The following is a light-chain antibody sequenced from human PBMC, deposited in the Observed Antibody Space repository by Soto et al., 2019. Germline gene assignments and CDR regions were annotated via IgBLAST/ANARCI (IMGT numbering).Light chain of an antibody. V-gene: IGKV3-15*01. Sequence: EIVMTQSPATLSVSPGERATLSCRASQSVSSNLAWYQQKPGQAPRLLIYGASTRATGIPARFSGSGSGTELTLNISSLQSEDFAVYCCQQYNNWISAFGGGTKVEIK. J-gene: IGKJ4*01. CDR3: QQYNNWISA. CDR2: GAS. CDR1: QSVSSN.